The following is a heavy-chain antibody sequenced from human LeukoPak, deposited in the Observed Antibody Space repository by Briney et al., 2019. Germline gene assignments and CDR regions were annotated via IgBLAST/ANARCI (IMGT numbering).Heavy chain of an antibody. V-gene: IGHV3-21*04. D-gene: IGHD3-10*01. CDR2: ISSSSSYI. J-gene: IGHJ6*02. CDR1: GFTFSGYS. CDR3: AKCLPVTATRPLDFYYGMDA. Sequence: GVLRLSCAVSGFTFSGYSMIWVRQAPGKGLEWVSCISSSSSYIQYADSVKGRFTISRDNAKNSLYLQMNSLRAGDTAVYYCAKCLPVTATRPLDFYYGMDAWGQGTTVTVSS.